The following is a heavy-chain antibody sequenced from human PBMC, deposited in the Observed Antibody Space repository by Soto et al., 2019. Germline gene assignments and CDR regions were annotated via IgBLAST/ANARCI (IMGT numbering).Heavy chain of an antibody. D-gene: IGHD4-17*01. CDR1: GFIFQTYT. CDR2: ISANGVNK. J-gene: IGHJ4*02. Sequence: GGSLRLSCAASGFIFQTYTFHWVRQAPGKGLEWVAVISANGVNKYYADSVKGRFTISRDNSKNTVYLQMSGLRPEDTAIYYCATAYGEYLFYYWGQGTLVTVSS. V-gene: IGHV3-30-3*01. CDR3: ATAYGEYLFYY.